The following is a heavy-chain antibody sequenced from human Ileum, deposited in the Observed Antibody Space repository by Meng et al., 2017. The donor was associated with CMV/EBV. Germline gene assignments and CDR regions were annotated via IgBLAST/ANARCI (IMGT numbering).Heavy chain of an antibody. D-gene: IGHD6-13*01. CDR1: FSSYW. CDR2: INSDGSST. V-gene: IGHV3-74*01. CDR3: ARADIGIAAAGTKTRFDP. J-gene: IGHJ5*02. Sequence: FSSYWMHWVRQAPGKGLVWVSRINSDGSSTSYADSVRGRFTISRDNAKNTLYLQMNSLGAEDTAVYYCARADIGIAAAGTKTRFDPWGQGTLVTVSS.